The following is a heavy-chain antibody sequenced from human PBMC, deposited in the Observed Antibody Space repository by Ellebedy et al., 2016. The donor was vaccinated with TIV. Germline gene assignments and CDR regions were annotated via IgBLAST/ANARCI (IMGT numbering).Heavy chain of an antibody. CDR2: TLYRSKWFN. CDR1: GDSVSSESSA. D-gene: IGHD1-26*01. Sequence: SETLSLTCVISGDSVSSESSAWAWIRQSPSRGLEWLGRTLYRSKWFNDSAVYLKGRLSISPDISKNQFSLQLNSVTPEDTAVYYCATDSSIVDGSYLGAAFDVWGQGTMLIVSS. CDR3: ATDSSIVDGSYLGAAFDV. J-gene: IGHJ3*01. V-gene: IGHV6-1*01.